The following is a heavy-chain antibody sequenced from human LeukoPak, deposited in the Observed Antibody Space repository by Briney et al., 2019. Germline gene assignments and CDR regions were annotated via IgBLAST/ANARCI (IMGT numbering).Heavy chain of an antibody. J-gene: IGHJ4*02. V-gene: IGHV4-31*03. CDR2: IYYSGST. Sequence: SETLSLTCTVSGGSISSGGYYWSWIRQHPGKGLEWIGYIYYSGSTYYNPSLKSRVTISVDTFKNQFSLKLSSVIAADTAVYYCARSPVGSPTGHYFDYWGQGTLVTVSS. D-gene: IGHD6-13*01. CDR3: ARSPVGSPTGHYFDY. CDR1: GGSISSGGYY.